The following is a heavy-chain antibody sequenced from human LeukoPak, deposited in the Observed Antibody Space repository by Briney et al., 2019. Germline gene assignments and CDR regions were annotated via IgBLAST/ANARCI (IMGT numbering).Heavy chain of an antibody. Sequence: PSETLSLTCTVSGGSTSSYYWSWIRQPPGRGLEWIGYIYYSGSTNYNPSLKSRVTISVDTSKNQFSLKLSSVTAADTAVYYCARVGSGATVPYYYYYMDVWGKGTTVTVSS. CDR3: ARVGSGATVPYYYYYMDV. V-gene: IGHV4-59*01. CDR2: IYYSGST. D-gene: IGHD1-26*01. J-gene: IGHJ6*03. CDR1: GGSTSSYY.